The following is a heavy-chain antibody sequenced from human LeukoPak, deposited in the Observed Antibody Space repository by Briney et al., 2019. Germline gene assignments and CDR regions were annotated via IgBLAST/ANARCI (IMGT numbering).Heavy chain of an antibody. Sequence: SETLSLTCTVSGVSLSSSSYYWGWLRQPPGKGLEWVGSIYYSGSTYYNPSLKSRATISVDTPKHQVSLKLSSLTAADTAVYYCARLNHGSGSYRYPKPSFDIWGQGTMVTVSS. D-gene: IGHD3-10*01. J-gene: IGHJ3*02. V-gene: IGHV4-39*01. CDR2: IYYSGST. CDR1: GVSLSSSSYY. CDR3: ARLNHGSGSYRYPKPSFDI.